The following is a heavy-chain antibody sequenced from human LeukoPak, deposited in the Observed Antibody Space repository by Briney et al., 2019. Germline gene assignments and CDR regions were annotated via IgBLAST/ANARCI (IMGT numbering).Heavy chain of an antibody. CDR2: ISSSSNYI. Sequence: PGGSLRLSCAASGFTFSSYSMNWVRQAPGKGLGWVSSISSSSNYIYYADSVKGRFTISRDNAKNSLYLQMNSLRAEDTAVYYCARVGIAVAGDYWGQGTLVTVSS. J-gene: IGHJ4*02. CDR3: ARVGIAVAGDY. CDR1: GFTFSSYS. V-gene: IGHV3-21*01. D-gene: IGHD6-19*01.